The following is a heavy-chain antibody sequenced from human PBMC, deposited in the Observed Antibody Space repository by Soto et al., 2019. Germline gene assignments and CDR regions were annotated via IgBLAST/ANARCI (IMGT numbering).Heavy chain of an antibody. V-gene: IGHV4-59*01. CDR3: VRGLVPILYYFDY. CDR1: GGNISSYY. Sequence: SETLSLTCTVSGGNISSYYWSWIRQPPGKGLEWIGYIYYSGSTNYNPSLKSRVTISVDTSKNQFSLKLSSVTAADTAVYYCVRGLVPILYYFDYWGQGTLVTVSS. J-gene: IGHJ4*02. D-gene: IGHD6-6*01. CDR2: IYYSGST.